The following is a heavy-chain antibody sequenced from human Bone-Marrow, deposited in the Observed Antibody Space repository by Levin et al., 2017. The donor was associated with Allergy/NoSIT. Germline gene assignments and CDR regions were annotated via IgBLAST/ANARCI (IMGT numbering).Heavy chain of an antibody. CDR3: AKDLVRLDGSDRGIDC. Sequence: HSGGSLRLSCAASGFTFSNYVIHWVRQAPGKGLEWVAVISQDGNNKYYADSVKGRFTISRDNSKNTLSLQMNSLRAEDTALYYCAKDLVRLDGSDRGIDCWGQGTLVTVSS. CDR2: ISQDGNNK. J-gene: IGHJ4*02. V-gene: IGHV3-30*18. CDR1: GFTFSNYV. D-gene: IGHD3-10*01.